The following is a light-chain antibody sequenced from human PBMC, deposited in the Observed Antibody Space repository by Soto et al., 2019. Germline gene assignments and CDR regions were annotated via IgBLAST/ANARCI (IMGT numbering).Light chain of an antibody. Sequence: QSALTQPASVSGSPGQPITISCTGTSSDVGGYNYVSWYQQHTGKAPKLMIYEVSNRPAGVSNRFSGSKSGNTASLTIPGLQAEDEADYYCSSYTTSSTLVFGTGTKVTVL. J-gene: IGLJ1*01. CDR2: EVS. V-gene: IGLV2-14*01. CDR1: SSDVGGYNY. CDR3: SSYTTSSTLV.